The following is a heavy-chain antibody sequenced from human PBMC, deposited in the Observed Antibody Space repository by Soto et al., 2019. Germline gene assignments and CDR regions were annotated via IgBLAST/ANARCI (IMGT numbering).Heavy chain of an antibody. CDR2: INAGNGNT. J-gene: IGHJ6*02. V-gene: IGHV1-3*01. Sequence: GASVKVSCKASGYTFTSYAMHWVRQAPGQRLEWMGWINAGNGNTKYSQKFQGRVTITRDTSASTAYMELSSLRSEDTAVYYCARSEVLLWFGEYHNATLYYYYGMDVWGQGTTVRVSS. CDR1: GYTFTSYA. CDR3: ARSEVLLWFGEYHNATLYYYYGMDV. D-gene: IGHD3-10*01.